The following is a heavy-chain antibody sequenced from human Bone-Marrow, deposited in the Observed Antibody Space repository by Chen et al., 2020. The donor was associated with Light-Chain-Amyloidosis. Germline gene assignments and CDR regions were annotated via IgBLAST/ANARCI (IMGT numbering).Heavy chain of an antibody. J-gene: IGHJ6*02. D-gene: IGHD3-22*01. CDR3: AKDRSSGYYAHGMDV. V-gene: IGHV3-30*18. Sequence: QVQLEESGGGVVQPGRSLRLSCAASGFTFRSYGMHWVRQAPGKGLEWVAVISYDEINENYADSVKGRFTISRDNSKNTLYLQMNSLRAEDTAVYYCAKDRSSGYYAHGMDVWGQGTTVTVSS. CDR2: ISYDEINE. CDR1: GFTFRSYG.